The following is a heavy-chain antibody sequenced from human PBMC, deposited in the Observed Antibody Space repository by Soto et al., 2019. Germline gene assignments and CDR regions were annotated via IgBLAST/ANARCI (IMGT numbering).Heavy chain of an antibody. V-gene: IGHV3-30*18. J-gene: IGHJ6*02. D-gene: IGHD4-17*01. CDR3: AKDHLRNYYYYYGMDV. CDR1: GFTFSSYG. Sequence: PWGSLRLYCAASGFTFSSYGMHWVRQAPGKGLEWVAVISYDGSNKYYADSVKGRFTISRDNSKNTLDLQMNSLRAEDTAVYYCAKDHLRNYYYYYGMDVWGQGTTVTVSS. CDR2: ISYDGSNK.